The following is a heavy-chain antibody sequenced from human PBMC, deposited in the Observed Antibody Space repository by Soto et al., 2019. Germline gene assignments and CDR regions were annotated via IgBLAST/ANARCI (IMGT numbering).Heavy chain of an antibody. CDR2: IDWDDDK. Sequence: GSGPTLVNPTQTLTLTCTFSGFSLSTSGMCVSWIRQPPGKALEWLALIDWDDDKYYSTSLKTRLTISKDTSKNQVVLTMTNMDPVDTATYSCARGADYDFWSGYYQFDYRGQGTLVTVSS. CDR3: ARGADYDFWSGYYQFDY. CDR1: GFSLSTSGMC. J-gene: IGHJ4*02. V-gene: IGHV2-70*01. D-gene: IGHD3-3*01.